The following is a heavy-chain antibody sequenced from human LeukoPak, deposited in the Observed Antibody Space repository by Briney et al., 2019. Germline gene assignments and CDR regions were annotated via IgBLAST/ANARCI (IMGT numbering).Heavy chain of an antibody. CDR3: AKRDTMVRGGPCFDY. CDR1: GFSFSSYA. CDR2: IFGNGDTT. V-gene: IGHV3-23*01. D-gene: IGHD3-10*01. J-gene: IGHJ4*02. Sequence: GGSLRLSCAASGFSFSSYAMNWVRQAPGKGLEWVSIIFGNGDTTYYADSVKGRFTVSRDNSKDTLYLQMNDLRPDDTAIYYCAKRDTMVRGGPCFDYWGQGLLVTVSS.